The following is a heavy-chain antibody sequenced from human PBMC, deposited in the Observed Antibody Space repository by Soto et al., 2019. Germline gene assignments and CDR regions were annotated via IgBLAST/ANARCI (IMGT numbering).Heavy chain of an antibody. J-gene: IGHJ6*03. CDR2: IYYSGST. CDR3: ARGSSGVTTGPNYYYYMDV. D-gene: IGHD4-17*01. Sequence: SETLSLTCTVSGGSISSGGYYWSWIRQHPGKGLEWIGYIYYSGSTYYNPSLKSRVTISVDTSKNQFSLKLSSVTAADTVVYYCARGSSGVTTGPNYYYYMDVWGKGTTVTVSS. V-gene: IGHV4-31*03. CDR1: GGSISSGGYY.